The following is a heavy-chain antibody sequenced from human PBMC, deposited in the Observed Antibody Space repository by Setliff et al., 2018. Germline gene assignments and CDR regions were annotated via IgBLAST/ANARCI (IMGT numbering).Heavy chain of an antibody. D-gene: IGHD1-1*01. CDR1: GFSINSGTHF. CDR3: ARTGTYRYFDY. J-gene: IGHJ4*02. CDR2: IHYSGNT. V-gene: IGHV4-39*01. Sequence: SETLSLTCTVSGFSINSGTHFWGWIRQPPGKGLEWIGRIHYSGNTYYNASIKSRVIISVDTAQNQFSLSLSSVTAADTAVYYCARTGTYRYFDYWGQGTLVTVSS.